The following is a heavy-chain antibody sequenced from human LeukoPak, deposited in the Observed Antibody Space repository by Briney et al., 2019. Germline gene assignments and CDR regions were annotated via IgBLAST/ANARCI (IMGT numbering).Heavy chain of an antibody. CDR2: INWNGGST. Sequence: GGSLRLTRAASGFTFEDYGMSWVRQAPGKGLDWVSGINWNGGSTGYADSVKGRFTISRDNAKNSLYLQMNSLRAEDTALYYCARDGGHYYYYYMDVWGKGTTVTVSS. CDR3: ARDGGHYYYYYMDV. D-gene: IGHD3-16*01. V-gene: IGHV3-20*04. CDR1: GFTFEDYG. J-gene: IGHJ6*03.